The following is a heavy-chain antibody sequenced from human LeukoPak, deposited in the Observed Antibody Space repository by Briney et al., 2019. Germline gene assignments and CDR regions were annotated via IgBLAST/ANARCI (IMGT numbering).Heavy chain of an antibody. CDR2: IYPDDSDT. J-gene: IGHJ4*02. CDR1: GYSFTSYW. Sequence: GESLKISCKGSGYSFTSYWIAWVRQMPGKGLEWMGIIYPDDSDTRYSPSFQGQVTISADKSVNTAYLQWSSLKASDTAVYYCATHLAVAGPDQFDYWGQGTLVTVSS. V-gene: IGHV5-51*01. D-gene: IGHD6-19*01. CDR3: ATHLAVAGPDQFDY.